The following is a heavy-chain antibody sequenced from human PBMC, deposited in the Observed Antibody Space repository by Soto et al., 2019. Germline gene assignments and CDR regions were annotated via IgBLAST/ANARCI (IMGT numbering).Heavy chain of an antibody. D-gene: IGHD3-10*01. V-gene: IGHV5-51*01. CDR3: ARLITMVRGVIISYYYYGMDV. CDR1: GYSFTRYW. CDR2: IYPGDSDT. Sequence: GESLKISCRCSGYSFTRYWIGCVLQMPGKGLEWMGIIYPGDSDTRYSPSFQGQVTISADKSISTAYLQWSSLKASDTAMYYCARLITMVRGVIISYYYYGMDVWGQGTTVTVSS. J-gene: IGHJ6*02.